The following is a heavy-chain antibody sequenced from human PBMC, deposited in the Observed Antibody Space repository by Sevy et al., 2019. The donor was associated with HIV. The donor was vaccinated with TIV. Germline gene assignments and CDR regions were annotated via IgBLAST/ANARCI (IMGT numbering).Heavy chain of an antibody. CDR2: MKEDGSEK. CDR3: VREGLGGFSYSLDC. J-gene: IGHJ4*02. Sequence: GESLKISCAASGFTFSSYWMSWVRQAPGKGLEWVATMKEDGSEKSYVDSVKGRFTNSRDNAKNSLYLQMNSLRVDDTALYYCVREGLGGFSYSLDCWGQGTLVTVSS. V-gene: IGHV3-7*01. D-gene: IGHD5-18*01. CDR1: GFTFSSYW.